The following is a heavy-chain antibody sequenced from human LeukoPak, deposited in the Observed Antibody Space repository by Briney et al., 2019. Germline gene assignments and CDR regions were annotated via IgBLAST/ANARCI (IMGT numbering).Heavy chain of an antibody. CDR1: GFIFSNYW. D-gene: IGHD4-17*01. V-gene: IGHV3-21*01. Sequence: KPGGSLRLSCAASGFIFSNYWMSWVRQAPGKGLEWVSIISSGSSAIFSADALKGRFTISRDDAKNLLYLDMNSLRAEDTAVYYRARGHTAVTRHFDFWGQGTLVTVSS. CDR2: ISSGSSAI. J-gene: IGHJ4*02. CDR3: ARGHTAVTRHFDF.